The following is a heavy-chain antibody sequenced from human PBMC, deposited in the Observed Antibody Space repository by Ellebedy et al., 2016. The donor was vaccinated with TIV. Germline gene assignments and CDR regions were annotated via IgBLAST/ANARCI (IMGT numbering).Heavy chain of an antibody. Sequence: MPSETLSLTCAVYGGSFSGYYWSWIRQPPGKGLEWIGEINHSGSTNYNPSLKSRVTISVDTSKNQFSLKLSSVTAADTAMYYCARDPGYYFDYWGQGTLVTVSS. CDR3: ARDPGYYFDY. V-gene: IGHV4-34*01. CDR1: GGSFSGYY. CDR2: INHSGST. J-gene: IGHJ4*02.